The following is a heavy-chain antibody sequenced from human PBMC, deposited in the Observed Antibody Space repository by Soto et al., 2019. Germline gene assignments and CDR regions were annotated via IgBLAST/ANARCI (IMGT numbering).Heavy chain of an antibody. CDR1: GGTFSSYT. V-gene: IGHV1-69*02. CDR3: ARGYSGSINDY. J-gene: IGHJ4*02. D-gene: IGHD5-12*01. Sequence: QVQLVQSGAEVKKPGSSVKVSCKASGGTFSSYTISWVRQAPGQGLEWMGRIIPILGIANYAQKFQGRVTIPADKPPSTAYMELSSRRSEDTAVYYSARGYSGSINDYWGQGTLVTVSS. CDR2: IIPILGIA.